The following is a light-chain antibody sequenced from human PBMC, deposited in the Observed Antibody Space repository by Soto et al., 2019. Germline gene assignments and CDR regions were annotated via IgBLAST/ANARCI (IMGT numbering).Light chain of an antibody. V-gene: IGKV3-20*01. CDR1: QSVSSSY. J-gene: IGKJ4*01. CDR3: QQYGSSPLT. Sequence: EIVLTQSPGTLSWSPGERATLSCRASQSVSSSYLAWYQHKPGQAPRLLIYGASSRATGIPDRFSGSGSGTDFTLTISRLEPEDFAVYYCQQYGSSPLTFGGGTKVEIK. CDR2: GAS.